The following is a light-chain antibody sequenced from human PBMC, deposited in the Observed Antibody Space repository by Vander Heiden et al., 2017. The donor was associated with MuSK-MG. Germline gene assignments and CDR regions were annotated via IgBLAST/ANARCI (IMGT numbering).Light chain of an antibody. CDR2: WAS. J-gene: IGKJ1*01. CDR3: HQYYSSPRT. V-gene: IGKV4-1*01. CDR1: QSVLHSSNNKNY. Sequence: DIVMTQSPDSLAVSLGERATINCKSSQSVLHSSNNKNYLAWYQQRPGHPPKLLMFWASSRAFGVPDRFNGSGSGTDFTLSISSLQSEDVAVYYCHQYYSSPRTFGQGTKVEI.